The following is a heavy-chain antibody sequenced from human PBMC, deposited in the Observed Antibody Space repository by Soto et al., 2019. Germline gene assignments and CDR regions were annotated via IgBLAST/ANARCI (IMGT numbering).Heavy chain of an antibody. CDR1: VGSISSGGYH. CDR3: ARGEPDYYDSSGHNWFEP. J-gene: IGHJ5*02. D-gene: IGHD3-22*01. CDR2: IYYSGST. Sequence: TLSLTCTFSVGSISSGGYHWSWMRQHPWKGLEWIGYIYYSGSTYYNPSLKSRVTISVDTSKNQFSLKLSSVTAADTAVYYCARGEPDYYDSSGHNWFEPWGQGTLVSVSS. V-gene: IGHV4-31*03.